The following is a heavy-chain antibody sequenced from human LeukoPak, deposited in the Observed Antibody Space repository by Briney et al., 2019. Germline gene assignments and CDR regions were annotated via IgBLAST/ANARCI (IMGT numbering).Heavy chain of an antibody. CDR2: IYHSGST. J-gene: IGHJ3*02. CDR3: ARDARNGYNYDAFDI. V-gene: IGHV4-4*02. D-gene: IGHD5-24*01. Sequence: PSETLSLTCAVSGGSISSSNWWSWVRQPPGKGLEWIGEIYHSGSTNYNPSLKSRVTISVDKSKNQFSLKLSSVTAADTAVYYCARDARNGYNYDAFDIWGQGTMVTVSS. CDR1: GGSISSSNW.